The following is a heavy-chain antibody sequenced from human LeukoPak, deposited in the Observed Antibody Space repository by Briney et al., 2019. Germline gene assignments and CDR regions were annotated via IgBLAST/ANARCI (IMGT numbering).Heavy chain of an antibody. CDR3: ARDGADCSSTSCYSDY. V-gene: IGHV3-30-3*01. CDR1: GFTFSIYA. D-gene: IGHD2-2*02. J-gene: IGHJ4*02. Sequence: GGSLRLSCAASGFTFSIYAMHWVRQAPGKGLEWVAVISYDGSNKYYADSVKGRFTISRDNSKNTLYLQMNSLRAEDTAVYYCARDGADCSSTSCYSDYWGQGTLVTVSS. CDR2: ISYDGSNK.